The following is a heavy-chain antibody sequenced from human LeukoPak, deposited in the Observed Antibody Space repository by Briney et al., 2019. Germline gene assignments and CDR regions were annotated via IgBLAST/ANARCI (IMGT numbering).Heavy chain of an antibody. V-gene: IGHV4-34*01. J-gene: IGHJ6*04. CDR3: ARVASSSWYFGYYYYYGMDV. D-gene: IGHD6-13*01. Sequence: PSETPSLTCAVYGGSFSGYYWSWIRQPPGKGLEWIGEINHSGSTNYNPSLKSRVTISVDTSKNQFSLKLSSVTAADTAVYYCARVASSSWYFGYYYYYGMDVWGKGTTVTVSS. CDR2: INHSGST. CDR1: GGSFSGYY.